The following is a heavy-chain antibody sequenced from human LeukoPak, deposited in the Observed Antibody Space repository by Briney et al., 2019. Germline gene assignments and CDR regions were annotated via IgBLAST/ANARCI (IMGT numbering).Heavy chain of an antibody. Sequence: PSETLSLTCTVSGGSITSNYWNWIRQSPGKGLEWIGYRSYSGVTNYNPSLKSRVTISVDTSKNQVSLKLTSVTAAYTAVYYCATSGKYHVYYFDYWGQGTRVTVSS. J-gene: IGHJ4*02. D-gene: IGHD1-1*01. CDR2: RSYSGVT. V-gene: IGHV4-59*08. CDR1: GGSITSNY. CDR3: ATSGKYHVYYFDY.